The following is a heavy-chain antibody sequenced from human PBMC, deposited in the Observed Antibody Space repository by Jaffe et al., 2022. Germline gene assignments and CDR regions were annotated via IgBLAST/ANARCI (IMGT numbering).Heavy chain of an antibody. CDR1: GFTFSSYE. CDR3: ASRPHPGYYDSSGYLPDY. D-gene: IGHD3-22*01. Sequence: EVQLVESGGGLVQPGGSLRLSCAASGFTFSSYEMNWVRQAPGKGLEWVSYISSSGSTIYYADSVKGRFTISRDNAKNSLYLQMNSLRAEDTAVYYCASRPHPGYYDSSGYLPDYWGQGTLVTVSS. CDR2: ISSSGSTI. V-gene: IGHV3-48*03. J-gene: IGHJ4*02.